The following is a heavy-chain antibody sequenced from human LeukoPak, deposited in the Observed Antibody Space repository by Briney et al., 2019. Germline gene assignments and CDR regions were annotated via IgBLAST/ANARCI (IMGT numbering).Heavy chain of an antibody. J-gene: IGHJ4*02. Sequence: PSETLSLTCTVSGGSISTYYWNWIRQPPGKGLEWIGYIYYSGTTNYNPSLKSRVSMSVDTSKNQFSLKLSSVTAADTAVYCCARGVNSGYFDYCGQGTLVTVSS. CDR1: GGSISTYY. D-gene: IGHD1-26*01. CDR2: IYYSGTT. V-gene: IGHV4-59*01. CDR3: ARGVNSGYFDY.